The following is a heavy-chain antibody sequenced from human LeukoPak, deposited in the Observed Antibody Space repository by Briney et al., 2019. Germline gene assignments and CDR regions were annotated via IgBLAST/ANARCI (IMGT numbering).Heavy chain of an antibody. CDR2: INSDGSST. Sequence: GGSLRLSCAASGFTFSSYWMHWVRQAPGKGLVWVSRINSDGSSTSYADSVKGRFTISRDNAKNTLYLQMNSLRAEDTAVYYCAREGVSGYSYGPYPFDYWGQGTLVTVSS. D-gene: IGHD5-18*01. CDR1: GFTFSSYW. CDR3: AREGVSGYSYGPYPFDY. V-gene: IGHV3-74*01. J-gene: IGHJ4*02.